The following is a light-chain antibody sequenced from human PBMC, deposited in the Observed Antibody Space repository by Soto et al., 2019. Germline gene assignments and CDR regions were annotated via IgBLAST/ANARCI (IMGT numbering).Light chain of an antibody. J-gene: IGKJ1*01. CDR2: GAS. V-gene: IGKV3-20*01. CDR1: QSVSSH. CDR3: QQYGSSPWT. Sequence: EIVLTQSPAPLSLSPGERATLSCRASQSVSSHLAWFQQKPGQAPRLLMFGASTRATGMPARFSGSGSGTDCTLTISRLEPEDFAVYYCQQYGSSPWTLGQGTKVDI.